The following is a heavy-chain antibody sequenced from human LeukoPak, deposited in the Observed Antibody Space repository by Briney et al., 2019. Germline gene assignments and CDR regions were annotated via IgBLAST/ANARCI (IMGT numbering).Heavy chain of an antibody. D-gene: IGHD3-10*01. V-gene: IGHV4-39*01. CDR1: GGSISSSSYY. CDR2: IYYSGST. Sequence: SETLSLTCTVSGGSISSSSYYWGWIRQPPGKGLEWIGSIYYSGSTYYNPSLKSRVTIPVDTSKNQFSLKLSSVTAADTAVYYCARQLYSSGSYYAPMDVWGKGTTVTISS. CDR3: ARQLYSSGSYYAPMDV. J-gene: IGHJ6*03.